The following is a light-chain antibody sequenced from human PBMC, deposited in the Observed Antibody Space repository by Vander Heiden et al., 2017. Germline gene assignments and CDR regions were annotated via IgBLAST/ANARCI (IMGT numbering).Light chain of an antibody. V-gene: IGKV1-33*01. CDR1: QDISNY. CDR3: QQYDNLPLT. CDR2: DAS. J-gene: IGKJ4*01. Sequence: DIQITQSPSSLSASVGDRVTITCQASQDISNYLNWYQQKPGKAPKLLMYDASNFETGVPSRFSGSGSGTDVTCTISSLQPEDIATDYWQQYDNLPLTFGGGTKVEIK.